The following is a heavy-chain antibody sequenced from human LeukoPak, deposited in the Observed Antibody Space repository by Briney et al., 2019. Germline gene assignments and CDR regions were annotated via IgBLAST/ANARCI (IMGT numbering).Heavy chain of an antibody. J-gene: IGHJ6*02. CDR2: ISSGGMTT. CDR1: GFTFSSYE. D-gene: IGHD3-9*01. CDR3: ARDDYDIVTGYYSMYSYGVDV. V-gene: IGHV3-48*03. Sequence: GGSLRLSCEASGFTFSSYEMNWVRQAPGKGLEWISYISSGGMTTYYADSVRGRFTVSRDNTKNSLFLQMNSLRAEDTAVYFCARDDYDIVTGYYSMYSYGVDVWGQGTAVTVSS.